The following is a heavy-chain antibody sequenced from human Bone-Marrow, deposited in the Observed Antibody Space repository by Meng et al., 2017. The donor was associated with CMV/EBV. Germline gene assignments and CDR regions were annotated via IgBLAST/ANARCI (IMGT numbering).Heavy chain of an antibody. CDR3: ARRGASIVVVPAARQRGYYYGMDV. Sequence: SETLSLTCTVSGGSVSSGSYYWSWIRQPPGKGLEWIGEINHSGSTNYNPSLKSRVTISVDTSKNQFSLKLSSVTAADTAVYYCARRGASIVVVPAARQRGYYYGMDVWGQGTTVTVSS. D-gene: IGHD2-2*01. CDR2: INHSGST. CDR1: GGSVSSGSYY. J-gene: IGHJ6*02. V-gene: IGHV4-61*01.